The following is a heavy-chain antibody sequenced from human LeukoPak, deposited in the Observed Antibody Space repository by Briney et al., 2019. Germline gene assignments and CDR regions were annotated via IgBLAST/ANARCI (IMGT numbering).Heavy chain of an antibody. CDR3: ARDLSIAARSDWFDP. D-gene: IGHD6-6*01. CDR2: ISSSSSTI. CDR1: GFTFSSYS. J-gene: IGHJ5*02. V-gene: IGHV3-48*01. Sequence: PGGSLRLSCAASGFTFSSYSMNWVRQAPGKGLEWVSYISSSSSTIYYADSVKGRFTISRDNAKNSLHLQMNSLRAEDTAVYYCARDLSIAARSDWFDPWGQGTLVTVSS.